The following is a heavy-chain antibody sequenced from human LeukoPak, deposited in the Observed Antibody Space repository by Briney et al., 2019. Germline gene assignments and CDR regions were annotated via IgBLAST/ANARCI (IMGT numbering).Heavy chain of an antibody. V-gene: IGHV4-34*01. J-gene: IGHJ4*02. CDR1: GGSFTGYY. CDR2: INHIGRT. CDR3: ALFEVVVGSTQDF. D-gene: IGHD2-15*01. Sequence: PETLSLTCAVYGGSFTGYYWGWIRHPPGKGREWIGEINHIGRTNYNTSLKSRVTVSVDRSKNQFSLKLTSVTAADTAVYYCALFEVVVGSTQDFWGQGTLVTVSS.